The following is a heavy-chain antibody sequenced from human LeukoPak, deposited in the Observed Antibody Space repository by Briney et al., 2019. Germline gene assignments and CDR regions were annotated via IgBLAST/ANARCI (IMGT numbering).Heavy chain of an antibody. CDR1: GFTFSSYW. D-gene: IGHD1-26*01. CDR2: IEQDGGES. V-gene: IGHV3-7*03. CDR3: ARDYYENIAHSHMLPF. J-gene: IGHJ4*02. Sequence: GGSLRLSCAASGFTFSSYWMTWVRQAPGKGLEWVANIEQDGGESYYVDSVKGRFTISRENAKNSLYLQMNNLRAEDTAVYYCARDYYENIAHSHMLPFWGQGTLVTVSS.